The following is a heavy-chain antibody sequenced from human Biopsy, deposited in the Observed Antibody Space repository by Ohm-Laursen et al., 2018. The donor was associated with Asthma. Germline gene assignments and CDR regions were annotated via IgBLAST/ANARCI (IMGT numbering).Heavy chain of an antibody. Sequence: SLRLSCAASGFAFSNYPMSWARQAPGKGLAWVGTIRPGQPDIDYEPPVRGRFFIFRDDSKNTLYPDMTSLRAEDTAVYYCVKDTLIDSKNYYTFEVWGQGTMVTVSS. V-gene: IGHV3-23*01. J-gene: IGHJ3*01. CDR3: VKDTLIDSKNYYTFEV. CDR2: IRPGQPDI. D-gene: IGHD3-22*01. CDR1: GFAFSNYP.